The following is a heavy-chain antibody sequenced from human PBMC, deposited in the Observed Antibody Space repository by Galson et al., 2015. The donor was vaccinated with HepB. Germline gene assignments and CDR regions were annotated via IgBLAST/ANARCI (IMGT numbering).Heavy chain of an antibody. J-gene: IGHJ2*01. CDR1: GYTFTSYH. CDR3: ARGQSESPSFDL. Sequence: SCKASGYTFTSYHMHWVRQAPGQGLEWMGIINPSGGSTSYAQKFQGRVTMTGDTSTSTVYMELSSLRSEDTAVYYCARGQSESPSFDLWGRGTLVTVSS. V-gene: IGHV1-46*03. CDR2: INPSGGST. D-gene: IGHD6-19*01.